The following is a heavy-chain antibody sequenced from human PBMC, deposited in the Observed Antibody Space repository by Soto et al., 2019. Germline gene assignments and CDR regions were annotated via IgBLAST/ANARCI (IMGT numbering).Heavy chain of an antibody. D-gene: IGHD3-16*01. CDR3: ARGGSVGDWFDP. Sequence: KTSETLSLTCTVSGGSISSGDYYWSWIRQPPGKGLEWIGYIYYSGSTYYNPSLKSRVTISVDTSKNQFSLKLSSVTAADTAVYYCARGGSVGDWFDPWGQGTLVTVSS. J-gene: IGHJ5*02. CDR2: IYYSGST. CDR1: GGSISSGDYY. V-gene: IGHV4-30-4*01.